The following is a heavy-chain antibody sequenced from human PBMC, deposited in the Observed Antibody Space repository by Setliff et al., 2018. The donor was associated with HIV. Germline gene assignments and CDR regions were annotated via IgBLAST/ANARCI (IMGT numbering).Heavy chain of an antibody. CDR2: INPKSDGT. CDR3: ARGMDYYDTSGYYQYYFDY. Sequence: ASVKVSCKASGYSFTDYYIHWVRQAPGQGLEWMGWINPKSDGTNYAQTFQGCITMTRDTSISTAYMELSRLRSDDTAVYYCARGMDYYDTSGYYQYYFDYWGQGTLVTVSS. J-gene: IGHJ4*02. V-gene: IGHV1-2*04. CDR1: GYSFTDYY. D-gene: IGHD3-22*01.